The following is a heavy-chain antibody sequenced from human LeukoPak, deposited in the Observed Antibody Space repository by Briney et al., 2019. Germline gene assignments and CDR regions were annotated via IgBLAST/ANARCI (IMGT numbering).Heavy chain of an antibody. D-gene: IGHD3/OR15-3a*01. V-gene: IGHV3-74*01. J-gene: IGHJ4*02. CDR3: TTWTVAPDY. CDR2: ISSDGSST. Sequence: PGGSLGLSCAASGFSFSGYWMHWVRQAPGKGLVWVSRISSDGSSTRYADSVKGRFTISRDNAKNTVYLQMNSLRAEVTAVYYCTTWTVAPDYWGQGTLVTVSS. CDR1: GFSFSGYW.